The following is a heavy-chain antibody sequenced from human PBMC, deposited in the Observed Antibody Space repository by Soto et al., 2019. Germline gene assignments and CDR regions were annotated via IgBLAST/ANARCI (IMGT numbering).Heavy chain of an antibody. CDR2: MYYTGKT. V-gene: IGHV4-30-4*01. CDR3: ARVYGRGDYIDF. D-gene: IGHD1-26*01. Sequence: QVQLQESGPGLVKPSQTLSLTCTVSGTTISSGDHYWSWIRQAPGKGLEWIGYMYYTGKTYYNTSLQSRFALSADTSKNQFSLKMTSTTAADTTMCFCARVYGRGDYIDFWGRGTLVSVSS. J-gene: IGHJ4*02. CDR1: GTTISSGDHY.